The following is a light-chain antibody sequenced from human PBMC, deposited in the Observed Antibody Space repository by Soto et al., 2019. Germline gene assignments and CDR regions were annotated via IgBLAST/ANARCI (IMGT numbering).Light chain of an antibody. CDR1: ASSIGTNT. J-gene: IGLJ2*01. CDR2: GDN. V-gene: IGLV1-44*01. Sequence: QSVLTQPPSASGTPGQRVTISCSGSASSIGTNTVNWYRQLPGTAPNLLIFGDNQRPSGVPDRFSGSKSGTSASLAISGLQSEDEAEYYCAAWDGSLNNVLFGGGTKVTVL. CDR3: AAWDGSLNNVL.